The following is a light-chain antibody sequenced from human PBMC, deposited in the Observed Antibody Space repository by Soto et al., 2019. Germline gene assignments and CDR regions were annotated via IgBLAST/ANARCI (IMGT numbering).Light chain of an antibody. J-gene: IGLJ1*01. CDR3: ALFMGNGISV. Sequence: QTVVTQESSFSVSPGGTVTLTCGXXXXXVSTANNPNWYQQTPGQAPRTLIYSTSTRSSGVPDRFSGSILGNKAALTITGAQADDESDYYCALFMGNGISVFGTGTKLTVL. CDR1: XXXVSTANN. V-gene: IGLV8-61*01. CDR2: STS.